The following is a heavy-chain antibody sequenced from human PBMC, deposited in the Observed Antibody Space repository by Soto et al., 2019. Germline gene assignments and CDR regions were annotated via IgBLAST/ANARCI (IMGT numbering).Heavy chain of an antibody. CDR1: GGSISRSSYY. J-gene: IGHJ4*02. CDR2: IYYSGST. CDR3: ATLWFGAADY. D-gene: IGHD3-10*01. Sequence: QLQLQESGPGLVKPSETLSLTCTVSGGSISRSSYYWGWIRQPPGKGLEWIGSIYYSGSTHYNPSLXXXVXXXVXXXKXXXXXXXSSVXAXDXAVYYCATLWFGAADYWGQGTLVTVSS. V-gene: IGHV4-39*01.